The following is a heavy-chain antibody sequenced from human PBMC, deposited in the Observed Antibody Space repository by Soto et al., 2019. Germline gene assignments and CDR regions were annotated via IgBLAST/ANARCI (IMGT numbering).Heavy chain of an antibody. CDR2: IRSKTNNYVT. CDR3: TASPY. V-gene: IGHV3-73*01. J-gene: IGHJ4*02. CDR1: GFTFSAAA. Sequence: GGSLRLSCVGSGFTFSAAAIHWVRQAPGQGLEWVGRIRSKTNNYVTAFSASVEGRFTLSRDDSRNTTYLDMQSLRVEDTAVYFCTASPYWGQGTLVTVSS.